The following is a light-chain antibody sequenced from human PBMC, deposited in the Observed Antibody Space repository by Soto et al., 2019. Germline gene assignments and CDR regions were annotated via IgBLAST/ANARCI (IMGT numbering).Light chain of an antibody. CDR1: SSNIGAGYD. Sequence: QSVLTQPPSVSGAPGQRVTISSTGSSSNIGAGYDVHWYQQLPGTAPKLLIYGNSNRPSGVPDRFSGSKSGTSASLAITGLRAEDEADYYCLSYDSSLSGWVFGGGTKVTVL. CDR2: GNS. CDR3: LSYDSSLSGWV. J-gene: IGLJ3*02. V-gene: IGLV1-40*01.